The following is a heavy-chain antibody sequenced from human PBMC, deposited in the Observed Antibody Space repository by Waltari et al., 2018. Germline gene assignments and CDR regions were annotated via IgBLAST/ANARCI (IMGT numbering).Heavy chain of an antibody. CDR2: IYSGGTT. CDR3: ARGQKDSPLLVRGWPLFDP. J-gene: IGHJ5*02. CDR1: GFIVSDNY. Sequence: EVRLVESGGDLIQPGGSLRLSCAASGFIVSDNYLSWVRQAPGKGLEWVSIIYSGGTTDYADSVKGRFTISRDNSKNTLYLQMNSLRVDDTAVYYCARGQKDSPLLVRGWPLFDPWGQGTLVTVSS. D-gene: IGHD3-10*02. V-gene: IGHV3-53*01.